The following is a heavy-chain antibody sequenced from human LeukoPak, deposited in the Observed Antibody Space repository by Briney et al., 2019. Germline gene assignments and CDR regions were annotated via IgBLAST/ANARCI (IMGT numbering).Heavy chain of an antibody. CDR2: IYHSGST. CDR3: ARQSEDL. Sequence: SEALSLTCAVSGYSISSGYYWGWIRPPPGKGLEWIGSIYHSGSTYYNPSLKSRVTISVDTSKNQFSLKLSSVTAADTAVYYCARQSEDLWGQGTLVTVSS. J-gene: IGHJ5*02. V-gene: IGHV4-38-2*01. CDR1: GYSISSGYY.